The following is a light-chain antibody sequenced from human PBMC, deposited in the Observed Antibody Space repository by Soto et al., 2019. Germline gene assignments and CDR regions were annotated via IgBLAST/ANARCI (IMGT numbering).Light chain of an antibody. V-gene: IGKV1-39*01. CDR1: QSIRTS. CDR3: QQSYETPFT. CDR2: AAS. Sequence: DIQMTQSPSSLSASVGDRVTITCRASQSIRTSLNWYQQKSGKAPKFLIFAASSLQSGVPSRFSGGGSGTDFTLIISSLHPEDFATYYCQQSYETPFTFGPGTKVDI. J-gene: IGKJ3*01.